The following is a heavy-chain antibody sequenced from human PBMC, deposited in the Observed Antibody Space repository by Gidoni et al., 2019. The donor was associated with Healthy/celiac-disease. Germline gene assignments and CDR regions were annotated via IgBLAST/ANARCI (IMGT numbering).Heavy chain of an antibody. D-gene: IGHD6-19*01. Sequence: QVQLVQSGAEVKKPGASVKVSCKASGYTFTGYYMHWVRQAPGQGLEWMGWINPNSGGTNYAQKLQGRVTMTRDTSISTAYMELSRLRSDDTAVYYCARDLAVAGTHTDFDYWGQGTLVTVSS. J-gene: IGHJ4*02. CDR2: INPNSGGT. CDR1: GYTFTGYY. CDR3: ARDLAVAGTHTDFDY. V-gene: IGHV1-2*02.